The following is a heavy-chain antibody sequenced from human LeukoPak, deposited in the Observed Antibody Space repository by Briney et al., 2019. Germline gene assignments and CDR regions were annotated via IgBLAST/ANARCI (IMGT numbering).Heavy chain of an antibody. D-gene: IGHD3-10*01. CDR3: ARESTGFGEFVWFDP. J-gene: IGHJ5*02. CDR1: GGSISSGSYY. CDR2: IYISGST. V-gene: IGHV4-61*02. Sequence: RPSETLSLTCTVSGGSISSGSYYWSWIRQPAGKGLEWIGRIYISGSTNYNPSLKSRVTISIDTSKNQFSLKLSSVTAADTAVYYCARESTGFGEFVWFDPWGQGTLVTVSS.